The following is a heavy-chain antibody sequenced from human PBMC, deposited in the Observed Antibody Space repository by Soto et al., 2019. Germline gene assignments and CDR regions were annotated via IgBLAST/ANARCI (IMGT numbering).Heavy chain of an antibody. CDR1: GRSLSGYY. D-gene: IGHD2-21*02. CDR2: INHSGST. V-gene: IGHV4-34*01. J-gene: IGHJ4*02. Sequence: QVQLQQWGAGLLKPSETLSLTCAVYGRSLSGYYWSWISQPPGKGLEWIGEINHSGSTNYNPSLKSRVTISVDTSKNQFSLKLSSVTAADTAVYYCARGHCGGDCRAGVDYWGQGTLVTVSS. CDR3: ARGHCGGDCRAGVDY.